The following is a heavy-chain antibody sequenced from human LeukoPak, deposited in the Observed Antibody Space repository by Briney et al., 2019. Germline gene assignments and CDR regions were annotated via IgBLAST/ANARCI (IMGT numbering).Heavy chain of an antibody. J-gene: IGHJ4*02. V-gene: IGHV3-53*01. Sequence: GGSLRLSCAASEFTVSSNYMSWVRQAPGKGLEWVSVIYSDGSTHYADSVKGRFTISRDSSKNTLYLQMNSLGAEDTAVYYCARSPSYYGSAHYFDYWGQGTLVTVSS. D-gene: IGHD3-10*01. CDR3: ARSPSYYGSAHYFDY. CDR1: EFTVSSNY. CDR2: IYSDGST.